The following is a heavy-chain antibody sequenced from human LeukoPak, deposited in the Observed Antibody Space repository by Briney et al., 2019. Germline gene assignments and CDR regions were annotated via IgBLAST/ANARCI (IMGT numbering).Heavy chain of an antibody. J-gene: IGHJ1*01. Sequence: PGGSLRLSCAASGFTFSSYWMSWVRQAPGKGLEWVANIKQDGSEKYYVVSVKGRFTISRDNAKNSLYLQMNSLRAEDTAVYYSSLEGSSWYRYFQHWGQGTLVTVSS. CDR1: GFTFSSYW. V-gene: IGHV3-7*05. CDR2: IKQDGSEK. D-gene: IGHD6-13*01. CDR3: SLEGSSWYRYFQH.